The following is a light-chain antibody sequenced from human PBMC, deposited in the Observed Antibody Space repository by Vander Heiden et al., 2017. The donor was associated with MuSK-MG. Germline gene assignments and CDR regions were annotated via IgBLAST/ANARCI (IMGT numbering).Light chain of an antibody. CDR1: QSVSSSY. Sequence: EIVLTQSPGTLSLSPGERATLSCRASQSVSSSYLAWYQQKPGQAPRLLIYAASSRATGIPDRFSGSGSGTDFTLTISILEPEDFAVYYCQQYGSSPSTFGQGTKLEIK. CDR3: QQYGSSPST. J-gene: IGKJ2*01. CDR2: AAS. V-gene: IGKV3-20*01.